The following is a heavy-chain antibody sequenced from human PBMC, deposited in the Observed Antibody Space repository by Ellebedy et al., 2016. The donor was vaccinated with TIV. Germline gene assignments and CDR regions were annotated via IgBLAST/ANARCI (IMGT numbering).Heavy chain of an antibody. CDR3: AREPGYAARTGVYYYYGMDV. CDR1: GYTFTSYG. V-gene: IGHV1-18*04. D-gene: IGHD6-6*01. J-gene: IGHJ6*02. Sequence: ASVKVSXXASGYTFTSYGISWVRQAPGQGLEWMGWISAYNGNTNYAQKLQGRVTMTTDTSTSTAYMELRSLRSDDTAVYYCAREPGYAARTGVYYYYGMDVWGQGTTVTVSS. CDR2: ISAYNGNT.